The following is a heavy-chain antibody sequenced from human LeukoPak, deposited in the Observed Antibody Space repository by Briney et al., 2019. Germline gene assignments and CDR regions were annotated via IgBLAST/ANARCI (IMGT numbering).Heavy chain of an antibody. V-gene: IGHV4-39*01. CDR2: IHYSGST. J-gene: IGHJ6*03. CDR1: GGSISSSSYY. CDR3: ARRVVPGYYMDV. D-gene: IGHD2-2*01. Sequence: SETLSLTCTVSGGSISSSSYYWGWIRQPPGKGLEWIGSIHYSGSTYYNPSLKSRVTISVDTSKNQFSLKLSSVTAADTAVYYCARRVVPGYYMDVWGKGPRSPSP.